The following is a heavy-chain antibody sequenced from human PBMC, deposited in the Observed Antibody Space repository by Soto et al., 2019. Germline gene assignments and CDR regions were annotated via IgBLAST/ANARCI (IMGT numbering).Heavy chain of an antibody. J-gene: IGHJ6*02. D-gene: IGHD3-10*01. V-gene: IGHV3-48*04. CDR2: ISSRSDTL. Sequence: GGSLRLSCEGSGFTFSAYAMNWVRQAPGKGLEWVSYISSRSDTLYYADSVKGRFTISRDNAKNSLYLQMNSLRAEDTALYYCAKDLTYYYGSGSYNYYYYGMDVWGQGTTVTVSS. CDR1: GFTFSAYA. CDR3: AKDLTYYYGSGSYNYYYYGMDV.